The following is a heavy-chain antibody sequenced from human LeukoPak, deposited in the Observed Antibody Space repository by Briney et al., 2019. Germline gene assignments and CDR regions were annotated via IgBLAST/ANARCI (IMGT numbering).Heavy chain of an antibody. CDR1: GFTFSSYS. D-gene: IGHD3-10*01. CDR3: AREGTGHYYGSGSSDFYYYYMDV. CDR2: ISTSSSYI. Sequence: GGSLRLSCAASGFTFSSYSMNWVRQAPGKGLEWVSFISTSSSYIYYANSVKGRFTIPRDNAKNPLYLQMKIMRAEDTAVYYCAREGTGHYYGSGSSDFYYYYMDVWGKGTTVTISS. J-gene: IGHJ6*03. V-gene: IGHV3-21*01.